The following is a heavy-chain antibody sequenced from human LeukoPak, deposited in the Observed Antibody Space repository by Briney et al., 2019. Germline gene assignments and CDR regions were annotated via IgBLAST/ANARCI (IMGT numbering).Heavy chain of an antibody. CDR2: ISGSGCST. CDR3: ARTPDVVRIAGGFDY. CDR1: GFTFSSYA. J-gene: IGHJ4*02. V-gene: IGHV3-23*01. Sequence: SGGSLRLSCAASGFTFSSYAMSWVRQAPGKGREWVSAISGSGCSTYCADSVKGRFTISRDNSKNTLYLQMNSLRAEDTAVYYCARTPDVVRIAGGFDYWGQGTLVTVSS. D-gene: IGHD6-13*01.